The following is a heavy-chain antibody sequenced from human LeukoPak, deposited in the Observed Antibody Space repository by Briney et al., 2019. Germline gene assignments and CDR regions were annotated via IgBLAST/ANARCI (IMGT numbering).Heavy chain of an antibody. J-gene: IGHJ4*02. Sequence: SETLSLTCAVYGGSFSGYYWCWIRQPPGKGLDWIGEINHRGRTNYNPSLKRRITISVDASKNQFSLKLSSVTAADTAVYYCARGRKDRSSWQVWVFYFDYWGQGTLVTVSS. CDR1: GGSFSGYY. V-gene: IGHV4-34*01. CDR2: INHRGRT. D-gene: IGHD6-13*01. CDR3: ARGRKDRSSWQVWVFYFDY.